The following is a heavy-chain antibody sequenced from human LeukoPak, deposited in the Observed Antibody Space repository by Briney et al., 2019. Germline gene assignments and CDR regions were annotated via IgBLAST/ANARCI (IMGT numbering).Heavy chain of an antibody. J-gene: IGHJ5*02. CDR2: ISYDGSNK. V-gene: IGHV3-30*03. D-gene: IGHD3-10*01. Sequence: GRSLTLSCAASGFTFSSYGMHWVRQAPGKGLEWVAVISYDGSNKYYADSVRGRVTIPRDNSKNTLYLQMNSLRAADTAVYYCARSGSYSGNWFDPWGQGTLVTVSS. CDR3: ARSGSYSGNWFDP. CDR1: GFTFSSYG.